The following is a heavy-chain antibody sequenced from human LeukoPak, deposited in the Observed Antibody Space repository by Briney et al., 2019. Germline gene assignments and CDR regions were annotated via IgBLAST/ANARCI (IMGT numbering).Heavy chain of an antibody. CDR3: ARARQDCSGGSCYPPIGGYYYYMDV. V-gene: IGHV4-31*03. CDR2: IYYSGST. Sequence: KSSQTLSLTCTVSGGSISSGGYYWRWIRQHPGKGLEWIGYIYYSGSTYYNPSLKSRVTISVDTSKNQFSLKLSSATAADTAVYYCARARQDCSGGSCYPPIGGYYYYMDVWGKGTTVTVSS. CDR1: GGSISSGGYY. D-gene: IGHD2-15*01. J-gene: IGHJ6*03.